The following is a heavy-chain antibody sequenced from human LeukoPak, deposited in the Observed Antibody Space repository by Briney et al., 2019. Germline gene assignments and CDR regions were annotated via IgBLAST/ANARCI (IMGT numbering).Heavy chain of an antibody. CDR3: ARDHSYYFGSQTSTLDV. CDR2: IYYTGSV. J-gene: IGHJ6*02. V-gene: IGHV4-31*03. Sequence: SETLSLTCTISGASISTGGFYWTWIRQPPGEGLKWIGYIYYTGSVDYNASLKSRLTISLDTSKNRFSLKLNSVTAADTAVYYCARDHSYYFGSQTSTLDVWGQGTAVTVSS. D-gene: IGHD3-10*01. CDR1: GASISTGGFY.